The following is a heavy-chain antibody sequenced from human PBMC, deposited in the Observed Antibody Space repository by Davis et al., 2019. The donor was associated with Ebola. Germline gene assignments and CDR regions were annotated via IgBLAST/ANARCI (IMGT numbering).Heavy chain of an antibody. V-gene: IGHV1-2*02. CDR3: ARDGSVAAAGILFGYFDL. CDR1: GYTFTGYY. J-gene: IGHJ2*01. D-gene: IGHD6-13*01. Sequence: ASVKVSCKASGYTFTGYYIHWVRQAPGQGLEWMGWINPNSGGTNYAQKFRGRVTMTRDTSISTAYMELSRLTSDDTAVYYCARDGSVAAAGILFGYFDLWGRGTLVTVSS. CDR2: INPNSGGT.